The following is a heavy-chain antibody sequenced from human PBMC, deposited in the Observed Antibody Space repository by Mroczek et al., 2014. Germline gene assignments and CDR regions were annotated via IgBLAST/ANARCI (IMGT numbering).Heavy chain of an antibody. V-gene: IGHV4-59*12. CDR1: GGSISSYY. J-gene: IGHJ6*02. Sequence: VQLVESGPGLAKPSETLSLTCTVSGGSISSYYWSWIRQPPGKGLEWIGYIYYSGSTNYNPSLKSRVTISVDTSKNQFSLKLSSVTAADTAVYYCARGIAAAGYYYYYGMDVWGQGTTVTVSS. CDR3: ARGIAAAGYYYYYGMDV. CDR2: IYYSGST. D-gene: IGHD6-13*01.